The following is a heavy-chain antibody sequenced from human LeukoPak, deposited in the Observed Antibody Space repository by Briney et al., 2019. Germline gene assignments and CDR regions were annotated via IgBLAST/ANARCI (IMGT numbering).Heavy chain of an antibody. CDR1: GGSISSSSYY. CDR2: IYYSGST. V-gene: IGHV4-39*01. CDR3: ARHGMLYYYYYMDV. D-gene: IGHD2-8*01. J-gene: IGHJ6*03. Sequence: PSETLSLTCTVSGGSISSSSYYWGWIRQPPGKGLEWIGSIYYSGSTYYNPSLKSRVTISVDTSKNQFSLKLSSVTAADTAVYYCARHGMLYYYYYMDVCGKGTTVTVSS.